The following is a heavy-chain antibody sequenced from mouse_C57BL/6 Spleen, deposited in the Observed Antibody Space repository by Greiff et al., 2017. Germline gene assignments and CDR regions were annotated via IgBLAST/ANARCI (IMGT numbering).Heavy chain of an antibody. CDR2: IDPSDSET. CDR3: AIGRGYDGGYDAMDY. Sequence: VQLQQPGAELVRPGSSVKLSCKASGYTFTSYWMHWVKQRPIQGLEWIGNIDPSDSETHYNQKFKDKATLTVDKSSSTAYMQLSSLTSEDSAVYYCAIGRGYDGGYDAMDYWGQGTSVTVSS. CDR1: GYTFTSYW. D-gene: IGHD2-2*01. V-gene: IGHV1-52*01. J-gene: IGHJ4*01.